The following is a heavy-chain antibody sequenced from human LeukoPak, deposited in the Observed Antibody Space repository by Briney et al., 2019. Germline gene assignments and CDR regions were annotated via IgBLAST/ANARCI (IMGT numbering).Heavy chain of an antibody. CDR3: TREEGSTDH. D-gene: IGHD5/OR15-5a*01. J-gene: IGHJ4*02. CDR1: GFTYSSYA. V-gene: IGHV3-74*01. CDR2: INGDGSET. Sequence: GGSLRLSCAASGFTYSSYAMSWVRQAPAKGLVWVSHINGDGSETNYADSVRGRFTISRDNAKNTLYLQMNSLRVDDTAVYYCTREEGSTDHWGQGTLVTVSS.